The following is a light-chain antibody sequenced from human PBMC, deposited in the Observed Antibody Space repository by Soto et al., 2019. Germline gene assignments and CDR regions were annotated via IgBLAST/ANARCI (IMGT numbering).Light chain of an antibody. J-gene: IGKJ1*01. CDR1: QSINIW. CDR2: DAS. CDR3: QQYNSWRGEWT. V-gene: IGKV1-5*01. Sequence: DIQMTQSPSTLSASVGDRVTITCRASQSINIWLAWYQQKAGKAPKLLIYDASTLENGVPSRFSGSGSRTDFTLTISSLQPDDFATYYCQQYNSWRGEWTFGEGTKVEIK.